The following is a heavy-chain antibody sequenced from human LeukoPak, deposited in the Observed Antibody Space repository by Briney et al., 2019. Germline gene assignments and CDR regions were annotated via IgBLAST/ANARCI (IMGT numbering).Heavy chain of an antibody. CDR3: ITDPGEWEPI. CDR2: IKSKTDGGTT. Sequence: GGSLRLSCAASGLTFSNAWMSWVRQAPGKGLEWVGRIKSKTDGGTTDYGAPVKGRFIISRDDSKNTLYLQMNGLKIEDTAVYYCITDPGEWEPIWGQGTMVTVSS. CDR1: GLTFSNAW. V-gene: IGHV3-15*01. J-gene: IGHJ3*02. D-gene: IGHD1-26*01.